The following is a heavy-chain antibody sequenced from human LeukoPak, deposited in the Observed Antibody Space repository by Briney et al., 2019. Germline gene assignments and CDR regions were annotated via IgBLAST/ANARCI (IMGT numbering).Heavy chain of an antibody. CDR1: GYSFTSYW. V-gene: IGHV5-10-1*01. Sequence: GESLKISCKGSGYSFTSYWISWVRQMPGKGLEWMGRIDPSDSYTNYSPSFQGHVTISADKSVSTAYLPWSSLKASDTAMYYCARHGPYGSGSYYDYGMDVWGKGTTVTVSS. J-gene: IGHJ6*04. CDR2: IDPSDSYT. CDR3: ARHGPYGSGSYYDYGMDV. D-gene: IGHD3-10*01.